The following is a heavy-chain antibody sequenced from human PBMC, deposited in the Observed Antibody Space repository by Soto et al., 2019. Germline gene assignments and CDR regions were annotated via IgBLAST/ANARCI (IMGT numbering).Heavy chain of an antibody. Sequence: GASVKVSCKASGGTFSSYAISWVRRAPGQGLEWMGGIIPIFGTANYAQKFQGRVTITADESTSTAYMELSSLRSEDTAVYYCARDSYYYGSGSYYTVNWFDPWGQGTLVTVSS. J-gene: IGHJ5*02. D-gene: IGHD3-10*01. CDR2: IIPIFGTA. CDR3: ARDSYYYGSGSYYTVNWFDP. V-gene: IGHV1-69*13. CDR1: GGTFSSYA.